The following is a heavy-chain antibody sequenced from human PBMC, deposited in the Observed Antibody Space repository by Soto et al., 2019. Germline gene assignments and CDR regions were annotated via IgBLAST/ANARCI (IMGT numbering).Heavy chain of an antibody. V-gene: IGHV3-30-3*01. Sequence: QVQLVEAGGGVVQPGRSLRLSCAASGFTFSSFSLHWVRQAPGKGLEWLALISYDESNKYNADSVKGRFTISRDNSKNTLYLQLNSLRPEDTAVYYCARTTAVAGTTEFDYWGQGTLVTVSS. D-gene: IGHD6-19*01. CDR3: ARTTAVAGTTEFDY. CDR2: ISYDESNK. J-gene: IGHJ4*02. CDR1: GFTFSSFS.